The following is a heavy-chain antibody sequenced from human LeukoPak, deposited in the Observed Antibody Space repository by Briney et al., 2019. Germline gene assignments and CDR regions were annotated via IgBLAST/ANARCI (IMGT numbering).Heavy chain of an antibody. J-gene: IGHJ4*02. Sequence: GGSLRLSCAASGFTFSSYAMSWVRQAPGKGLEWVSTISDSGGSTYYADSVKGRFTISRDSSKNTLFLQMNSLRAEDTAVYYCAKDSPRGYSYGLNWGQGTLVTVSS. V-gene: IGHV3-23*01. D-gene: IGHD5-18*01. CDR2: ISDSGGST. CDR3: AKDSPRGYSYGLN. CDR1: GFTFSSYA.